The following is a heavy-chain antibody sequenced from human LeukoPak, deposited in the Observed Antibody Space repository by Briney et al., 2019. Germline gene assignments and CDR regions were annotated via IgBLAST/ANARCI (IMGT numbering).Heavy chain of an antibody. CDR1: GFTFSSYS. J-gene: IGHJ4*02. CDR3: ATSPPTGITVSYFDS. CDR2: ISSSSSYI. D-gene: IGHD4-17*01. Sequence: GGSLRLSCAASGFTFSSYSMNWVRQAPGKGLEWVSSISSSSSYIYYADSVKGRLTISRDNSKNTVYLQMNSLRAEDTAVYYCATSPPTGITVSYFDSWGQGTLVTVSS. V-gene: IGHV3-21*04.